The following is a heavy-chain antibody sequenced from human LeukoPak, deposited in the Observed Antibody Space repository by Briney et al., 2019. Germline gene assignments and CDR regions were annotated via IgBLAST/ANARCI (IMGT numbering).Heavy chain of an antibody. J-gene: IGHJ2*01. CDR1: GGSISSGSYY. CDR3: ARDLGVVTSWYFDL. D-gene: IGHD2-21*02. CDR2: IYTSGST. V-gene: IGHV4-61*02. Sequence: PSETLSLTCTVSGGSISSGSYYWSWIRQPAGQGLEWIGRIYTSGSTNYNPSLKSRVTISVDTSKNQFSLKLSSVTAADTAVYYCARDLGVVTSWYFDLWGRGTLVTVSS.